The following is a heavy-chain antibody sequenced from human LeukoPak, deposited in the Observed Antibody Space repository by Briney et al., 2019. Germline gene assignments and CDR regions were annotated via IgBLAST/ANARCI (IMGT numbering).Heavy chain of an antibody. V-gene: IGHV1-18*01. CDR1: GYTFTSYG. Sequence: ASVKVSCKASGYTFTSYGISWVRQAPGQGLEWMGWISAYNGNTNHAQKLQGRVTMTTDTSTSTAYMELRSLRSDDTAVYYCARDHYYYDSSGYYGGAYNWFDPWGQGTLVTVSS. CDR2: ISAYNGNT. D-gene: IGHD3-22*01. CDR3: ARDHYYYDSSGYYGGAYNWFDP. J-gene: IGHJ5*02.